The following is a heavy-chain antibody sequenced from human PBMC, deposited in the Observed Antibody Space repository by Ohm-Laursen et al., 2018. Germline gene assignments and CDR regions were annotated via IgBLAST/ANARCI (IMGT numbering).Heavy chain of an antibody. CDR3: ARFDPGGSGAWYFDL. D-gene: IGHD6-19*01. V-gene: IGHV1-18*01. J-gene: IGHJ2*01. Sequence: ATVKISCKASGYTFTSYGISWVRQSPGQGLEWMGWISAYNGNTNYAQKLQGRVTMTTDTSTSTAYMELRSLRSDDTAVYYCARFDPGGSGAWYFDLWGRGTLVSVSS. CDR2: ISAYNGNT. CDR1: GYTFTSYG.